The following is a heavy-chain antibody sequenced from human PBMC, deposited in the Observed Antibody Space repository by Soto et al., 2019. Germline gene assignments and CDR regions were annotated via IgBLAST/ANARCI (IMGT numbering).Heavy chain of an antibody. CDR1: GGSFSGYY. CDR3: ARGGLGNIVVAMPAELNWFDP. D-gene: IGHD2-2*01. V-gene: IGHV4-34*01. Sequence: SETLSLTCAVYGGSFSGYYWSWIRQPPGKGLEWIGEINHSGSTSYNPSLKSRVTISVDTSKNQFSLKLTSVTAADTAVYYCARGGLGNIVVAMPAELNWFDPWGQGTLVTVSS. CDR2: INHSGST. J-gene: IGHJ5*02.